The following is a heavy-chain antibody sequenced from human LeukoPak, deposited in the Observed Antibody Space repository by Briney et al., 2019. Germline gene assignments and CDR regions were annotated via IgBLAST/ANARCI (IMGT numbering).Heavy chain of an antibody. Sequence: KPSETLSLTCTVSGGSISSYYWSWIRQSPGKGLEWIGDIYYSGSIKYNPSLKSRVTMSVDTSKNQFSLKLSSVTAADTAIYYCARENPSGYYNRPIDYWGQGTLVTVSS. CDR1: GGSISSYY. D-gene: IGHD3-22*01. V-gene: IGHV4-59*01. CDR2: IYYSGSI. CDR3: ARENPSGYYNRPIDY. J-gene: IGHJ4*02.